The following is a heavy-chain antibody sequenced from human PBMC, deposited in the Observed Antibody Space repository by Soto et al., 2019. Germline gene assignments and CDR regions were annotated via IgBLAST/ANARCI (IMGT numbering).Heavy chain of an antibody. CDR1: GYTFSGSV. V-gene: IGHV1-3*01. Sequence: ASVKVSCKASGYTFSGSVMHWVRQAPGQRLEWMGWINADNGNTKYSQKFQGRVTITRDTSASTAYMELSSLRSEDTTMYYCATEIDGTTVTSLDYWGQGTLVTVS. CDR2: INADNGNT. CDR3: ATEIDGTTVTSLDY. D-gene: IGHD4-17*01. J-gene: IGHJ4*02.